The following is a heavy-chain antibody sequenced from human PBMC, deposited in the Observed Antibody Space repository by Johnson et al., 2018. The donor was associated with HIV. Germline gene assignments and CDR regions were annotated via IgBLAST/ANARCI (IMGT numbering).Heavy chain of an antibody. Sequence: VQLVESGGGLVQPGRSLRLSCAASRFTFEDYAMHWVRQAPGKGLEWVAVVWSDGNNRYYADSVKGRFTISRDNAKNSLYLQMNSLRAEDTALYYCAKDMFYIAAARSGAFDFWGQGTMVTVSS. CDR2: VWSDGNNR. D-gene: IGHD6-13*01. CDR1: RFTFEDYA. CDR3: AKDMFYIAAARSGAFDF. V-gene: IGHV3-9*01. J-gene: IGHJ3*01.